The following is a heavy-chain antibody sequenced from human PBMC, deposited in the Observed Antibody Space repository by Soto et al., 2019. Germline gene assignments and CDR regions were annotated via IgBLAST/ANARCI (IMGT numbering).Heavy chain of an antibody. J-gene: IGHJ4*02. CDR3: AREVLWSLYFDY. Sequence: QVQLVESGGGVVQPGRSLRLSCAASGFIFSNYVMYWVRQAPGKGLEWVAFMSYDGTTKSYADSVKGRFTISRDNSQNTLYLQMNSLRPEDTGVYYCAREVLWSLYFDYWGQGTLFTVSS. CDR1: GFIFSNYV. CDR2: MSYDGTTK. D-gene: IGHD3-10*01. V-gene: IGHV3-30-3*01.